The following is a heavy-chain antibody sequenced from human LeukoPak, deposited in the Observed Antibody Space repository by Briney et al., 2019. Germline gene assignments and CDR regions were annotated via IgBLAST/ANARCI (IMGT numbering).Heavy chain of an antibody. D-gene: IGHD3-10*01. Sequence: GASVKVSCKASGYTFTGYYIHWVRHAPGQGLEWMGWINPNSGGTNYAQKFQGRVTMTRDTSISTAYMELSRLRSDDTAVYYCARDATRGSYYFDYWGQGTLVTVSS. CDR3: ARDATRGSYYFDY. CDR1: GYTFTGYY. J-gene: IGHJ4*02. CDR2: INPNSGGT. V-gene: IGHV1-2*02.